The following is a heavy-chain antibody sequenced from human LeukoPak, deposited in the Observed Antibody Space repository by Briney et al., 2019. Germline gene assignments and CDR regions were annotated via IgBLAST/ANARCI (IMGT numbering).Heavy chain of an antibody. J-gene: IGHJ4*02. CDR1: GGSISSSSYY. CDR3: ARDARLHYYFDY. Sequence: RSSETLSLTGTVSGGSISSSSYYWGWIRQPPGKGLEWIGSIYYSGSTYYNPSLKSRVTISVDTSKNQFSLKLSSVTAADTAVYYCARDARLHYYFDYWGQGTLVTVSS. V-gene: IGHV4-39*07. CDR2: IYYSGST.